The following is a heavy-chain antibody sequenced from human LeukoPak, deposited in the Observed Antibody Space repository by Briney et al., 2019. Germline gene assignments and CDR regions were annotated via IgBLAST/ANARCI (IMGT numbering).Heavy chain of an antibody. V-gene: IGHV5-51*01. CDR2: IYPGDSDT. CDR1: GYSFTSYC. CDR3: ARPSPKYLGELL. D-gene: IGHD3-16*01. Sequence: GESLKISCKGAGYSFTSYCIGWVRQLPGKGLEWMGIIYPGDSDTRYSPSFQGQVTISPNKSISTAYLQWSSLKASDTAMYYCARPSPKYLGELLWGQGTMVTVSS. J-gene: IGHJ3*01.